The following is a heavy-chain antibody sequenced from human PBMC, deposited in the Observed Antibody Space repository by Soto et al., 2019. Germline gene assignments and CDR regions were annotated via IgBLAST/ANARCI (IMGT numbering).Heavy chain of an antibody. CDR2: IYYSGST. CDR3: ARALRPAMHAFDI. D-gene: IGHD2-2*01. Sequence: SETLSLTCTVSGGSISSYYWSWIRQPPGKGLEWIGYIYYSGSTNYNPSLKSRVTISLDTSKNQFSLKLSSVTAADTAVYYCARALRPAMHAFDISGQGTMLTVSS. CDR1: GGSISSYY. J-gene: IGHJ3*02. V-gene: IGHV4-59*01.